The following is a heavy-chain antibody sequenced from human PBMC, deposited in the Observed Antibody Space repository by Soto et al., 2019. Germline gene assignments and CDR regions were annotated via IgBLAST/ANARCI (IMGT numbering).Heavy chain of an antibody. D-gene: IGHD3-3*01. CDR1: GFSFSKYG. Sequence: QVQLVESGGGVVQPGTSLRLSCAASGFSFSKYGIHWVRQAPGKGLEWVAIITYDGSNKYYLDSVKGRFTISRDNSRNTAFLQMDSLTAEDTATYYCAEALSEWIPTYCFDAWGQGARVTVTS. CDR3: AEALSEWIPTYCFDA. CDR2: ITYDGSNK. V-gene: IGHV3-30*18. J-gene: IGHJ4*02.